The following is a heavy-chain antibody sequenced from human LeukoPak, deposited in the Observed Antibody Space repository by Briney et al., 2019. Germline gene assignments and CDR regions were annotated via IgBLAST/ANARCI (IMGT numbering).Heavy chain of an antibody. CDR1: GGSISSGDYY. V-gene: IGHV4-30-4*01. J-gene: IGHJ6*02. CDR3: ARALGRGVTTTLPYYYYGMDV. D-gene: IGHD4-17*01. Sequence: SETLSLTCTVSGGSISSGDYYWSWIRQPPGKGLDWIGYIYYSGSTYYNPSLKIRVTISVDTSKKQFSLKLSSVTAADTAVYYCARALGRGVTTTLPYYYYGMDVWGQGTTVTVSS. CDR2: IYYSGST.